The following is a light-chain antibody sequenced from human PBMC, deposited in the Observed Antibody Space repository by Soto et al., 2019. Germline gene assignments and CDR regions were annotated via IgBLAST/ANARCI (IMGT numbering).Light chain of an antibody. CDR1: QGIRSY. J-gene: IGKJ3*01. V-gene: IGKV1-9*01. Sequence: DIQLTQSPSFLSASVGDRVTITCRASQGIRSYLAWYQQKPGKAPKLLIYAASTLQSGVPSRFSGSGSGTEFPLTISSLQPEDFATYYCQQLNSYPGFTFGPGTKVDIK. CDR3: QQLNSYPGFT. CDR2: AAS.